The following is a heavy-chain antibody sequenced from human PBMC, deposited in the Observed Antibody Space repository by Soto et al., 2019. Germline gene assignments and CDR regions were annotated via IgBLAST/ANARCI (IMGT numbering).Heavy chain of an antibody. Sequence: QVQLVESGGGVVQPGGSLRLSCSGSGFIFSGYGMHWVRQPPGKGLEWVAVISYDGRRKYYEDSVKGRFTVSRDNSQNTVYLEMNSLRAEASAIYYCAKDILRDQLDWGMDVWGQGTTVTVSS. V-gene: IGHV3-30*18. CDR3: AKDILRDQLDWGMDV. CDR2: ISYDGRRK. CDR1: GFIFSGYG. D-gene: IGHD3-9*01. J-gene: IGHJ6*02.